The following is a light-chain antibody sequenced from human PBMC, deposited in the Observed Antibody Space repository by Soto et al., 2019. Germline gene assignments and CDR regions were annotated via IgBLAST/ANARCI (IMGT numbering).Light chain of an antibody. CDR1: QSLLHSNGYNY. J-gene: IGKJ1*01. Sequence: EIVMTQSPLSLPVTPGEPASSSCKSSQSLLHSNGYNYLDWYLQKPGQSPQLLIYLGSNRASGVPDRFSGSGSGTDFTLKISRVEAEDVGVYYCMQALQTPWTFGQGTKVDI. CDR2: LGS. CDR3: MQALQTPWT. V-gene: IGKV2-28*01.